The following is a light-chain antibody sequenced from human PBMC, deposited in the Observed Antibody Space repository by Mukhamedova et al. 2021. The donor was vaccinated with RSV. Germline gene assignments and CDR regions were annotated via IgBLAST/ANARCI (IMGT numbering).Light chain of an antibody. CDR1: QSVSSY. CDR2: VAS. V-gene: IGKV3-11*01. CDR3: QQRSSWPPYT. J-gene: IGKJ2*01. Sequence: GERATLSCRASQSVSSYLAWYQQKPGQAPRLLIYVASNRATGIPARFSGSGSGTDFTLTISSLEPEDFAVFYCQQRSSWPPYTFG.